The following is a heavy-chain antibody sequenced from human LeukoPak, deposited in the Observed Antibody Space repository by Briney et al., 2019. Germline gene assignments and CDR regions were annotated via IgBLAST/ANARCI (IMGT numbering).Heavy chain of an antibody. Sequence: SETLSLTCNVSGGSVSTGSYYWGWIRQPPGKGLEWIGSIYYSGSTYYNPSLKSRVTTSVDTSKNQFSLNLSSVTAADTALYYCARHRHYSSGWKGYYFGNWGQGTLVTVSS. J-gene: IGHJ4*02. CDR3: ARHRHYSSGWKGYYFGN. D-gene: IGHD6-19*01. V-gene: IGHV4-39*01. CDR1: GGSVSTGSYY. CDR2: IYYSGST.